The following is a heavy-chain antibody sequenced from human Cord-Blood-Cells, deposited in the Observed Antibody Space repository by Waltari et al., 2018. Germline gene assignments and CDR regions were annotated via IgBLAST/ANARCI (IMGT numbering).Heavy chain of an antibody. CDR1: GGSFSGYY. Sequence: QVQLQQWGAGLLKPSETLSLTCAVCGGSFSGYYWSWIRQPPGKGLEWIGEINHSGSTNYNPSLKSRVTISVDTSKNQFSLKLSSVTAADTAVYYCARDIVGANDAFDIWGQGTMVTVSS. D-gene: IGHD1-26*01. CDR3: ARDIVGANDAFDI. CDR2: INHSGST. J-gene: IGHJ3*02. V-gene: IGHV4-34*01.